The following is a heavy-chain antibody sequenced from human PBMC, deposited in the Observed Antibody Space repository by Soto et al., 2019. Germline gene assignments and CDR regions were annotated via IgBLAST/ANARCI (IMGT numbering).Heavy chain of an antibody. CDR2: IITIFGTA. CDR3: ARVYCSSTSCYDPGMDV. CDR1: GDTFRSYA. D-gene: IGHD2-2*01. J-gene: IGHJ6*02. Sequence: HVQLVQSGAEVTKPGSSVKVSCKASGDTFRSYAISWVRQAPGQGLEWMGWIITIFGTANYAQKCQGRVTITEEESTSTAYMELSSLRSEDTSVYYCARVYCSSTSCYDPGMDVWCQGTTVTVSS. V-gene: IGHV1-69*01.